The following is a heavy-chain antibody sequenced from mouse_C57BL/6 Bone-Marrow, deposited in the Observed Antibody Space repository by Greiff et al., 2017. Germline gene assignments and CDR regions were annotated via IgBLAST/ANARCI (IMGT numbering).Heavy chain of an antibody. V-gene: IGHV1-61*01. CDR1: GYTFTSYW. CDR3: ARGTTALFDD. J-gene: IGHJ2*01. D-gene: IGHD1-2*01. Sequence: QVQLQQPGAELVRPGSSVTLSCKASGYTFTSYWVAWVKQRPGQGLAWICNIYPSDSETHYNQKFKDKATLTVYKSSSTAYMQLSSLTSEDSAVYYCARGTTALFDDWGQGTTLTVSA. CDR2: IYPSDSET.